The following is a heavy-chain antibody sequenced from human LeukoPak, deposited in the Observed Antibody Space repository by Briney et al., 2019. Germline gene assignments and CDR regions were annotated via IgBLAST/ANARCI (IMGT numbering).Heavy chain of an antibody. CDR1: GGSTISHD. D-gene: IGHD2-2*01. Sequence: SETLSLTCTVSGGSTISHDWSWLRQPPGKGLEWIGYIYTSGSTNYNPSLKSRVTISVDTSKNQFSLKLSSVTAADTAVYYCARLYGGERGYCSSTSCPGHYYYMDVWGKGTTVTVSS. V-gene: IGHV4-4*09. CDR2: IYTSGST. J-gene: IGHJ6*03. CDR3: ARLYGGERGYCSSTSCPGHYYYMDV.